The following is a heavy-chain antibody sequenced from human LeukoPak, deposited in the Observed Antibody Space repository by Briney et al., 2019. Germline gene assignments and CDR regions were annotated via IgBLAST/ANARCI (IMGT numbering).Heavy chain of an antibody. CDR1: GYTFTTYD. Sequence: ASVKVSCKASGYTFTTYDLNWVRQASGQGLEWMGWMNPESANTGYAQKFQGRVTLTRNTSISTAYMELSSLRSEDTAVYYCATSPRTYCSSTDCYTADFWGQGTLVTVSS. D-gene: IGHD2-2*02. CDR3: ATSPRTYCSSTDCYTADF. CDR2: MNPESANT. J-gene: IGHJ4*02. V-gene: IGHV1-8*03.